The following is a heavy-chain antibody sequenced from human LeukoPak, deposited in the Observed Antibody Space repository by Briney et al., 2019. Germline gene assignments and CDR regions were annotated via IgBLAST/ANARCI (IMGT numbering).Heavy chain of an antibody. V-gene: IGHV4-39*07. D-gene: IGHD5-18*01. Sequence: SETLSLTCSVSDDSMSSTSYYWGWIRQPPGKGLEWIGSIYYTGGTYYNSSLKSRATISQDTSKSQFSLKLSSVTAADTAVYYCARHSYTYSSNWFDPWGQGTLVTVSS. CDR1: DDSMSSTSYY. J-gene: IGHJ5*02. CDR3: ARHSYTYSSNWFDP. CDR2: IYYTGGT.